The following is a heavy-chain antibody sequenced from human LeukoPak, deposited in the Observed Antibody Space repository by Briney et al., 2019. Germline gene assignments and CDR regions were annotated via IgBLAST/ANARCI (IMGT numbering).Heavy chain of an antibody. CDR3: SKDRSTTEGFDP. V-gene: IGHV3-30*18. J-gene: IGHJ5*02. Sequence: GRPLRLSCAASGFTFTSDGMHWVRQAPDNGLEWVAVISYDGSNKYYADSVKGRFTIPRHNSKNTLYLQMNSLRAADTAVYYCSKDRSTTEGFDPWGQGTLVTVSS. CDR1: GFTFTSDG. CDR2: ISYDGSNK. D-gene: IGHD4-4*01.